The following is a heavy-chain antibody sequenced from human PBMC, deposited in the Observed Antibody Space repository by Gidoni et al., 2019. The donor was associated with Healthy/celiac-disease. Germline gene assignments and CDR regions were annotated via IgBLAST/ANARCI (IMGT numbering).Heavy chain of an antibody. D-gene: IGHD1-26*01. CDR1: GFTFSRYA. Sequence: VQLLESGGGLVQPGECPRLSCAASGFTFSRYAMSWVRQATGKGLEWVSAISGSGGSTYYADSVKGRFTISRDNSKNTLYLQMNSLRAEDTAVYYCAKDASGELPYAFDIWGQGTMVTVSS. CDR3: AKDASGELPYAFDI. V-gene: IGHV3-23*01. CDR2: ISGSGGST. J-gene: IGHJ3*02.